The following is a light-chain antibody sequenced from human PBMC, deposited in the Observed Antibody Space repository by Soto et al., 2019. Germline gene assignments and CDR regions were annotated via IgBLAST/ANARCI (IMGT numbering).Light chain of an antibody. CDR3: QQAFSLPVT. CDR2: DAS. Sequence: DIQMTQSPSTLSASVGDRVTITCRASQSISTWLAWYQQKPGKAPNLLIYDASSLESGVPSRFSGSGSGTEFTLTISSLQPEDFATYFCQQAFSLPVTFGGGTRVEIK. J-gene: IGKJ4*01. CDR1: QSISTW. V-gene: IGKV1-5*01.